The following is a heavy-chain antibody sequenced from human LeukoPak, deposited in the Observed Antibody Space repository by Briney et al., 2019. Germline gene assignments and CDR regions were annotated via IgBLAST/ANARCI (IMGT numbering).Heavy chain of an antibody. V-gene: IGHV3-30*03. J-gene: IGHJ4*02. D-gene: IGHD3-22*01. CDR2: ISYDGSNK. CDR1: GFTFSSYG. Sequence: GGSLRLSCAASGFTFSSYGMHWVRQAPGKGLEWVAVISYDGSNKYYADSVKGRFTISRDNSKNTLYLQMNSLRAEDTAVYYCASGSGYYHESDYWGQGTLVTVSS. CDR3: ASGSGYYHESDY.